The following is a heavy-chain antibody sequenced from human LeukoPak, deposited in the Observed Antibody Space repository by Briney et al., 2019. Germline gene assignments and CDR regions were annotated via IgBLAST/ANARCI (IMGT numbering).Heavy chain of an antibody. D-gene: IGHD3-10*01. V-gene: IGHV3-21*06. CDR1: GFTFSSYT. Sequence: GGSLRLSCAASGFTFSSYTMNWVRQAPGKGLEWVSSITGTGYDIYYADSVRGRFTISRDNAKNSLFLRMNSLRAEDTALYYCTRDAAPIELKDYWGQGSLVTVSS. CDR3: TRDAAPIELKDY. J-gene: IGHJ4*02. CDR2: ITGTGYDI.